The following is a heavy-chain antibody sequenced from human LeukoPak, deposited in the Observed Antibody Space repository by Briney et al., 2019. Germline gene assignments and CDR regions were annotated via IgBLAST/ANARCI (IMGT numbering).Heavy chain of an antibody. V-gene: IGHV3-7*01. Sequence: GGSLRLSCAASGFTFNTYWMTWVRQAPGKGLEWVANIKRDGSEKYYVDSVKGRFTISRDNSKNSLYLQMNSLRGEDTAVYYCAKDSLRERIVGSTTRGVNDYWGQGTLVTVSS. J-gene: IGHJ4*02. CDR3: AKDSLRERIVGSTTRGVNDY. D-gene: IGHD1-26*01. CDR1: GFTFNTYW. CDR2: IKRDGSEK.